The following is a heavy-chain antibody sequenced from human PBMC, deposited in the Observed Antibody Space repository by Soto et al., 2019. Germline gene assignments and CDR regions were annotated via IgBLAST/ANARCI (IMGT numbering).Heavy chain of an antibody. CDR2: LSYDGSNK. Sequence: PGGSLRLSCAASGFTFRSYAMHWVRQAPGKGLEWVAVLSYDGSNKCYAASVKGRFTISRDNSRNTLSLQLNSLGPEDTAVYYCAKEGPKTEIFDSWGQGTLVTVSS. CDR3: AKEGPKTEIFDS. CDR1: GFTFRSYA. J-gene: IGHJ4*02. V-gene: IGHV3-30-3*01.